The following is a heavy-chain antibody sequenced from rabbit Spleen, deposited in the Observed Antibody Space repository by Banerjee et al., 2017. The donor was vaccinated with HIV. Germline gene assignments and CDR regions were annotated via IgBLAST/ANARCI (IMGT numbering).Heavy chain of an antibody. J-gene: IGHJ4*01. CDR3: ARVSETSGWGEDL. D-gene: IGHD4-1*01. Sequence: QLKETGGGLVQPGGSLKLSCKASGFTLNSYYMNWVRQAPGKGLEWIGYIDPLFGVTHYANWLNGRFSISRENAQNTVFLKMTSLTAADTATYFCARVSETSGWGEDLWGPGTLVTVS. V-gene: IGHV1S7*01. CDR1: GFTLNSYY. CDR2: IDPLFGVT.